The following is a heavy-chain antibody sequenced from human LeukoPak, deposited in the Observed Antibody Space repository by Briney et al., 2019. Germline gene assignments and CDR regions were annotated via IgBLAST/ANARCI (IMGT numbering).Heavy chain of an antibody. V-gene: IGHV1-8*01. D-gene: IGHD6-19*01. CDR2: MNPNSGNT. Sequence: GASVKVSCKASGYTFTSYDINWVRRATGQGLEWMGWMNPNSGNTGYAQRFQGRLTMTRNTSISTAYMELSSLRSEDTAVYYCARGSSGWPYQGAFDIWGQGTMVTVSS. CDR3: ARGSSGWPYQGAFDI. J-gene: IGHJ3*02. CDR1: GYTFTSYD.